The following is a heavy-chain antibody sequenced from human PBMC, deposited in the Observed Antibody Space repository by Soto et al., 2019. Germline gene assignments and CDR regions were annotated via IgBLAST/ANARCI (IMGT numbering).Heavy chain of an antibody. Sequence: SGGSLRLSCAASGFTFSSYWMSWVRQAPGKGLEWVANIKQDGSEKYYVDSVKGRFTISRDNAKNSLYLQMNSLRAEDTAVYYCASGDTYDFWSGYLYAPPDYWGQGTLVTVSS. CDR3: ASGDTYDFWSGYLYAPPDY. V-gene: IGHV3-7*01. CDR2: IKQDGSEK. CDR1: GFTFSSYW. D-gene: IGHD3-3*01. J-gene: IGHJ4*02.